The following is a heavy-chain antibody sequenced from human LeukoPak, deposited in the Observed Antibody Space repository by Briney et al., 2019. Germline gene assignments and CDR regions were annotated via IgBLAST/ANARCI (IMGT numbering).Heavy chain of an antibody. Sequence: PGGSLRLSCAASGFTFSDHYMDWVRQAPGKGLEWVGRIRNRVDSYTTEYAASVKDRFSISRDDSKNSLYLQMNSLKIEDTAVYFCARGHSGTSDRLDPWGQGTLVTVSS. CDR1: GFTFSDHY. J-gene: IGHJ5*02. V-gene: IGHV3-72*01. D-gene: IGHD1-26*01. CDR3: ARGHSGTSDRLDP. CDR2: IRNRVDSYTT.